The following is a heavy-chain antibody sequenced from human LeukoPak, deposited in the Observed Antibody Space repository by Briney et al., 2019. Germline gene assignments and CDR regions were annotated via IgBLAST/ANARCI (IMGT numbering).Heavy chain of an antibody. D-gene: IGHD3-10*01. Sequence: PGGCLRLAFAASVHSFSSDELDWGSQARGKGRGWGSSISSIGRNTSYADSVKGRFNIPRDNAKNPLYLKLSCLSAEDTAVYYCARDRTMVRGLENYSYGMDVWGQGTTVIVSS. CDR3: ARDRTMVRGLENYSYGMDV. CDR1: VHSFSSDE. J-gene: IGHJ6*02. V-gene: IGHV3-48*03. CDR2: ISSIGRNT.